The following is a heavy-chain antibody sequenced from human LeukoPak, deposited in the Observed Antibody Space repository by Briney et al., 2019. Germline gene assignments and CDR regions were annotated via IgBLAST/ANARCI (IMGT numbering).Heavy chain of an antibody. J-gene: IGHJ3*02. Sequence: ASVKVSCKASGYTFTSYDINWVRQATGQGLEWIGWMNPNSGNTGYAQKFQGRVTITRNTSISTAYMELSSLRSEDTAVYYCVHTPRYSSSSKEGAFDIWGQGTMVTVSS. CDR1: GYTFTSYD. D-gene: IGHD6-13*01. V-gene: IGHV1-8*03. CDR2: MNPNSGNT. CDR3: VHTPRYSSSSKEGAFDI.